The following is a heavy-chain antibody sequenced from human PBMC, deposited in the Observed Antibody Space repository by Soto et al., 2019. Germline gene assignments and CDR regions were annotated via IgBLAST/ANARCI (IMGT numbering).Heavy chain of an antibody. V-gene: IGHV6-1*01. CDR1: GDSVSSNTAA. CDR3: ARGVAGSGFDL. CDR2: TYYRSDWRH. Sequence: LTLSLTCAISGDSVSSNTAAWNWIRSSPSRGLEWLGRTYYRSDWRHDYAVSVKSRITVNPDTSKNHFSLQLNSVTPDDTAVYYCARGVAGSGFDLWGQGTLVTVSS. D-gene: IGHD6-19*01. J-gene: IGHJ4*02.